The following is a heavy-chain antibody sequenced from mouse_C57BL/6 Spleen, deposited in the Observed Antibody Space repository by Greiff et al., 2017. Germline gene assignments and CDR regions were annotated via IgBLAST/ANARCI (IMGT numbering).Heavy chain of an antibody. CDR1: GYTFTDYE. CDR2: IDPETGGT. D-gene: IGHD1-2*01. V-gene: IGHV1-15*01. Sequence: QVQLQQSGAELVRPGASVTLSCKASGYTFTDYEMHWVKQRPVHGLEWIGAIDPETGGTAYKQKFKGKAILTADKSSSTAYMELRSLTSEDSAVYYGTRPHYYGGAMDDWGKGTSGTVSS. J-gene: IGHJ4*01. CDR3: TRPHYYGGAMDD.